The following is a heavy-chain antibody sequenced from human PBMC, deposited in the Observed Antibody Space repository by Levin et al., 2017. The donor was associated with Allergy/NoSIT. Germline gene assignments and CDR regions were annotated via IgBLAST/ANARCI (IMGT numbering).Heavy chain of an antibody. D-gene: IGHD2-2*01. Sequence: KSGGSLRLSCATSGFTAAGAWMTWIRQAPGKGLEWVGRIKSKASGGTADYAAAVEGRFFISRDDSKGTLYLEMNSLTTEDTGVYFCNTWLMRGTMNDYWGQGTLVTVSS. CDR1: GFTAAGAW. V-gene: IGHV3-15*01. CDR2: IKSKASGGTA. J-gene: IGHJ4*02. CDR3: NTWLMRGTMNDY.